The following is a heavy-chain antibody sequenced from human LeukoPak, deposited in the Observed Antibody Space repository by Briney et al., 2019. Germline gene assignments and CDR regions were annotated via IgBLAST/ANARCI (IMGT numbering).Heavy chain of an antibody. CDR1: GGSFSGYY. J-gene: IGHJ6*03. CDR3: ARDCSSTSCHYYYYMDV. Sequence: SETLSLTCAVYGGSFSGYYWSWIRQPPGKGLEWIGEINHSGSTNYNPSLKSRVTISVDTSKNQFSLKLSSVTAADTAVYYCARDCSSTSCHYYYYMDVWGKGTTVTASS. CDR2: INHSGST. V-gene: IGHV4-34*01. D-gene: IGHD2-2*01.